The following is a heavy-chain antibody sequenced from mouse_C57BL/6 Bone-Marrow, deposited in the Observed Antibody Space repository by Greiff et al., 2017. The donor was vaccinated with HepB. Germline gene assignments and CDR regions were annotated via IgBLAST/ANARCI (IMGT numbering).Heavy chain of an antibody. J-gene: IGHJ2*01. V-gene: IGHV1-82*01. Sequence: VQLQQSGPELVKPGASVKISCKASGYAFSSSWMNWVKQRPGKGLEWIGRIYPGDGDTNYNGKFKGKATLTADKSSSTAYMQLSSLTSEDSAVYCCALLLRLYYFDYWGQGTTLTVSS. CDR1: GYAFSSSW. CDR2: IYPGDGDT. D-gene: IGHD1-2*01. CDR3: ALLLRLYYFDY.